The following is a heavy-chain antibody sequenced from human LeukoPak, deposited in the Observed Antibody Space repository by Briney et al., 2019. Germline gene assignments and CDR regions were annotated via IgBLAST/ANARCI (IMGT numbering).Heavy chain of an antibody. CDR2: IKEDGSER. D-gene: IGHD3-10*01. V-gene: IGHV3-7*01. CDR1: GFTSRGYL. J-gene: IGHJ4*02. Sequence: GGSLRLSCAASGFTSRGYLMAWVRQAPGKGLEWVANIKEDGSERHYVDSVKGRFTISREKAKNSLYLQMQSLRAEDTGVYYCVREYYGSGSSEYWGQGTLVLLSS. CDR3: VREYYGSGSSEY.